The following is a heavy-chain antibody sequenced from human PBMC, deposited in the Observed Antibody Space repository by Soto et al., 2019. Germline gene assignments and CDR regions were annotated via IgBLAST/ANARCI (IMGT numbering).Heavy chain of an antibody. CDR3: SIGSWSGEVFEI. CDR1: GGTFSTYS. D-gene: IGHD2-21*01. J-gene: IGHJ3*02. Sequence: QVQLVQSGAEVKKPGSSVKVSCKDSGGTFSTYSMFWVRQAPGQGLEWMGRIIPMLGIANYAQRFQDRVTITADKSTTSASMELSSLRSDDTALYYCSIGSWSGEVFEIWGQGTMVTVSS. V-gene: IGHV1-69*02. CDR2: IIPMLGIA.